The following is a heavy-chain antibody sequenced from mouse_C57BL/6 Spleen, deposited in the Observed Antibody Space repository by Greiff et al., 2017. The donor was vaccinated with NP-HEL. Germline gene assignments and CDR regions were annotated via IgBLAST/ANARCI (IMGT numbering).Heavy chain of an antibody. V-gene: IGHV5-9*01. J-gene: IGHJ2*01. Sequence: EVKLQESGGGLVKPGGSLKLSCAASGFTFSSYTMSWVRQTPEKRLEWVATISGGGGNTYYPDSVKGRFTISRDNAKNTLYLQMSSLRSEDTALYYCARHGVYYFDYWGQGTTLTVSS. CDR2: ISGGGGNT. CDR3: ARHGVYYFDY. CDR1: GFTFSSYT.